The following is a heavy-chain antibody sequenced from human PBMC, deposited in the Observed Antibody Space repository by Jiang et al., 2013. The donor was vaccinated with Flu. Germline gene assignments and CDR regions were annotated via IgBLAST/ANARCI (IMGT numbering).Heavy chain of an antibody. Sequence: GPGLVKPSETLSLTCTVSSGSISSHYWSWIRQPPGKGLEWIGYIHNSGTTNYNPSLKSRVTISIDTSTNQLSLKLISVTAPDTAVYYCARSLYYYDSSGYYPRFRSHDAFDIWGQGTMVTVSS. J-gene: IGHJ3*02. CDR3: ARSLYYYDSSGYYPRFRSHDAFDI. CDR1: SGSISSHY. CDR2: IHNSGTT. D-gene: IGHD3-22*01. V-gene: IGHV4-59*08.